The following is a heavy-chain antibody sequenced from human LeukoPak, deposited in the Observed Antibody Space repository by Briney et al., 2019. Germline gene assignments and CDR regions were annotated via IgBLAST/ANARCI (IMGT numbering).Heavy chain of an antibody. D-gene: IGHD6-19*01. Sequence: SETLSLTCTVSGASISSGTDYWGWVRQPAGKGLEWVGRTSITGTTNYNPSLKSRVTISLDTSKNQFSLKLSSVTAADTAVYYCARGSSGWYSHLGYWGQGTLITVSS. V-gene: IGHV4-61*02. CDR1: GASISSGTDY. CDR2: TSITGTT. CDR3: ARGSSGWYSHLGY. J-gene: IGHJ4*02.